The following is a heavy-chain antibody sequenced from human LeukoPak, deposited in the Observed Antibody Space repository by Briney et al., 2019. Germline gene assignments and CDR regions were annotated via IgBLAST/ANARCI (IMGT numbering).Heavy chain of an antibody. V-gene: IGHV5-51*01. CDR3: ARHPEGYSSSWYYFDY. CDR2: IYPGDSDT. D-gene: IGHD6-13*01. J-gene: IGHJ4*01. Sequence: GESLKISCKGSGYSFTSYWIGWVRQMPGKGLEWMGIIYPGDSDTRYSPSFQGQVTISADKSISTAYLQWSSLKASDTAMYYCARHPEGYSSSWYYFDYWGQEPWSPSPQ. CDR1: GYSFTSYW.